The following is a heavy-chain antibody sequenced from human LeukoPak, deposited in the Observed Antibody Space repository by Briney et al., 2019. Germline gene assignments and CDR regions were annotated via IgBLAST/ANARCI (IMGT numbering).Heavy chain of an antibody. CDR1: GGSISSSIYY. V-gene: IGHV4-61*02. D-gene: IGHD1-1*01. J-gene: IGHJ5*02. CDR3: VRDANGIWPVDP. Sequence: KSSETLSLTCNVSGGSISSSIYYWGWIRQPAGKGLEWIGRIYATGSPNYNPSLKSRVTMSIDTSKNQFSLKMTSVTAADTAVYYCVRDANGIWPVDPWGQGTLVTVSS. CDR2: IYATGSP.